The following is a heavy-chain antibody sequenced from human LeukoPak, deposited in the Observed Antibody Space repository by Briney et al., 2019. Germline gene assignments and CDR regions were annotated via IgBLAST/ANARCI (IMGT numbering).Heavy chain of an antibody. D-gene: IGHD3-3*01. V-gene: IGHV1-69*05. Sequence: SVKVSCKASGGTFSSYAISWVRQAPGQGLEWMGGIIPIFGTAHYAQKFQGRVTITTDESTSTAYMELSSLRSEDTAVYYCARDSLGYDFWSGYERSDYYYYYMDVWGKGTTVTVSS. CDR1: GGTFSSYA. CDR3: ARDSLGYDFWSGYERSDYYYYYMDV. J-gene: IGHJ6*03. CDR2: IIPIFGTA.